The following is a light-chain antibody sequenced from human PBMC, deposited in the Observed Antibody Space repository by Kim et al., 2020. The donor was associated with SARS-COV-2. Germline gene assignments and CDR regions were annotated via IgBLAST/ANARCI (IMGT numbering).Light chain of an antibody. CDR2: DVS. J-gene: IGLJ2*01. CDR3: SSYTSSSTLVV. Sequence: QSISNSCTRTRSDVGGYNYVAWYQQHKGKDPKHMIDDVSNRPSGVSNRCSGSKSGNTASLTISGLQDEDEADYYCSSYTSSSTLVVFGGGTQLTVL. V-gene: IGLV2-14*03. CDR1: RSDVGGYNY.